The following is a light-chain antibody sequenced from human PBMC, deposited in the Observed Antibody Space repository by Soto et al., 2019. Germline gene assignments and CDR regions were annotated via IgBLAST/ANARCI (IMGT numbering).Light chain of an antibody. CDR3: QQCSISPLT. Sequence: EIVLTRSPGTLSLSPGERATLSCRASQDVTNNYLAWYQQKPGRAPRLLIHDASIRATGIPDRFSGSGSGTDFTLTISRLETEDFAVYYCQQCSISPLTFGGGTKVEIK. CDR1: QDVTNNY. J-gene: IGKJ4*01. V-gene: IGKV3-20*01. CDR2: DAS.